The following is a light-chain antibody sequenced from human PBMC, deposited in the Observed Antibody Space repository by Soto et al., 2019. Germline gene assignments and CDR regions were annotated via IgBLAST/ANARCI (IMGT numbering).Light chain of an antibody. CDR3: QQYNNWPPVT. CDR2: GAS. CDR1: QSVSSN. V-gene: IGKV3-15*01. J-gene: IGKJ1*01. Sequence: EIVMTQSPATLSVSPWERSTLSFSASQSVSSNLACYQQKPGQAPRLLIYGASTRATGIPARFSGSGSGTEFTLTISSLQSEDFAVYYCQQYNNWPPVTFGQGTKVDIK.